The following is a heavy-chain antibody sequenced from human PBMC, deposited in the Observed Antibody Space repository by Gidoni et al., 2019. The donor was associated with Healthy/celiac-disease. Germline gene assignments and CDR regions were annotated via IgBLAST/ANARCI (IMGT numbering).Heavy chain of an antibody. CDR2: MSSSSSTI. V-gene: IGHV3-48*02. J-gene: IGHJ3*02. CDR1: GFTFCSYI. CDR3: ARDRGRGIITIFGVVTPPIDAFDI. Sequence: EVQLVESGGGLVQPGGSMRLSCAASGFTFCSYILHWVRQAPGKGLEWVSYMSSSSSTIYYADSVKGRFTISRDNAKNSLYLKMNSLRDEDTAVYYCARDRGRGIITIFGVVTPPIDAFDIWGQGTMVTVSS. D-gene: IGHD3-3*01.